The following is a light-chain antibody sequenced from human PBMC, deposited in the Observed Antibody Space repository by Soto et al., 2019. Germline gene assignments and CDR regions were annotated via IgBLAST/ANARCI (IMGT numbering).Light chain of an antibody. CDR3: QQYGRSPGFFT. CDR2: DAS. Sequence: IVLTQSPGTLSLSPGERATLSCRASQSVSNTYLAWYQQKPGQAPRLLIYDASSRATGIPDRFSGSGSGTDFTLTISRLEPEDFAVYYCQQYGRSPGFFTFGPGTKVDIK. J-gene: IGKJ3*01. V-gene: IGKV3-20*01. CDR1: QSVSNTY.